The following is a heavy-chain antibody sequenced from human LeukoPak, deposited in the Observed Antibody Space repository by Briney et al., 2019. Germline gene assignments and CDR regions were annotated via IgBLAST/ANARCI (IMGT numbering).Heavy chain of an antibody. CDR1: GGSISTYY. V-gene: IGHV4-59*01. Sequence: SETLSLTCTVSGGSISTYYWNWIRQPPGKGLEWIGYIHYSESTKYNPSLKRRVSMSVDTSKNQFSLKLNSVTAADTALYYCARGYSSLLWGQGTLVTVSS. CDR2: IHYSEST. CDR3: ARGYSSLL. J-gene: IGHJ4*02. D-gene: IGHD6-13*01.